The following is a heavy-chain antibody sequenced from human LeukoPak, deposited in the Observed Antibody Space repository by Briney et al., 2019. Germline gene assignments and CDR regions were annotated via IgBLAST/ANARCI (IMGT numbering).Heavy chain of an antibody. D-gene: IGHD4-17*01. J-gene: IGHJ4*02. V-gene: IGHV3-48*01. CDR2: ISSSSRII. CDR3: TREAPTTVTTLDY. CDR1: GFTFSSYN. Sequence: GGSLRLSCAASGFTFSSYNMNWVRQAPGKGLEWVSHISSSSRIIYYADPVKGRFTISRDNAKNSLYLQMNSLRAEDTAVYYCTREAPTTVTTLDYWGRGTLVTVSS.